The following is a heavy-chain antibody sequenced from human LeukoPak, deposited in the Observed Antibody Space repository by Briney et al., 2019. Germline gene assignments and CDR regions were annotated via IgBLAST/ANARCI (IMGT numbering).Heavy chain of an antibody. V-gene: IGHV1-8*01. Sequence: EASVKVSCKASGYTFTSHDINWVRQATGQGLEWMGWMNPNSGYTGYEQKFQGRVTMTRDTSTSTAYMELSSLRSEDTAVYYCARGGSSYNDEHEEFDYWGQGTLVTVSS. J-gene: IGHJ4*02. D-gene: IGHD3-22*01. CDR1: GYTFTSHD. CDR3: ARGGSSYNDEHEEFDY. CDR2: MNPNSGYT.